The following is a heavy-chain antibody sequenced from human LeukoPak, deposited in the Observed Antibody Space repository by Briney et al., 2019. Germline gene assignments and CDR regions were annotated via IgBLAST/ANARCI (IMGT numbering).Heavy chain of an antibody. V-gene: IGHV3-48*01. CDR2: ITTSSDTI. Sequence: GGSLRLSCAASGFNFSTYTMNWVRQAPGKGLEWLSYITTSSDTIYYADSVKGRFTISRDNANNSLYLQMNSLTAEDTAVYYCARDYWSYSASWLDFWGQGTLVTVSS. CDR3: ARDYWSYSASWLDF. D-gene: IGHD6-13*01. CDR1: GFNFSTYT. J-gene: IGHJ4*02.